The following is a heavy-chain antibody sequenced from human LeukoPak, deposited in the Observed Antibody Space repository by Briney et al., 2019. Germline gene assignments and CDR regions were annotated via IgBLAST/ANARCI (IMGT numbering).Heavy chain of an antibody. CDR3: ARGNYYGSGEIMDV. CDR1: GFTFSSYA. D-gene: IGHD3-10*01. V-gene: IGHV3-30*04. CDR2: ISYDGSNK. Sequence: GGSLRLSCAASGFTFSSYAMHWVRQAPGKGLEWVAVISYDGSNKYYADSVKGRFTISRDNSKNTLYLQMNSLRAEDTAVYYCARGNYYGSGEIMDVWGKGTTVTVSS. J-gene: IGHJ6*04.